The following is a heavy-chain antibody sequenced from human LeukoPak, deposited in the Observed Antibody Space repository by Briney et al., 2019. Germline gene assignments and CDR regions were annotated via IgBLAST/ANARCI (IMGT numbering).Heavy chain of an antibody. V-gene: IGHV3-30*02. J-gene: IGHJ4*02. CDR2: IRYDGSNK. D-gene: IGHD6-6*01. CDR1: GFAFSSYG. CDR3: ARGSSSHFDY. Sequence: GGSLRLSCAASGFAFSSYGMHWVRQAPGKGLEWVAFIRYDGSNKYYADSVKGRFTISGDNAKNSLYLQMNSLRAEDTAVYYCARGSSSHFDYWGQGTLVTVSS.